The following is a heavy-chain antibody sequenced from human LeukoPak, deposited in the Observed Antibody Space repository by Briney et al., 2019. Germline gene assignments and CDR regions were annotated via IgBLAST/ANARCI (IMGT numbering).Heavy chain of an antibody. J-gene: IGHJ4*02. V-gene: IGHV3-21*01. D-gene: IGHD5-18*01. CDR1: GFTFNSYS. CDR2: ISSSSSSI. Sequence: PGGCLRLSCAASGFTFNSYSMDWVRQAPGKGLECVSYISSSSSSIYYADSVKGRFTISRDNAKNSLYLQMNSLRAEDTAVYYCARASGDIVETATMGSYWGQGTLVTVSS. CDR3: ARASGDIVETATMGSY.